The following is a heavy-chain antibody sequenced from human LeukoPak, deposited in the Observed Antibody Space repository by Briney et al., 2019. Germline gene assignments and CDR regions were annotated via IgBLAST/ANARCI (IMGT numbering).Heavy chain of an antibody. J-gene: IGHJ4*02. CDR3: ARDNWGSSWSSFDY. Sequence: SETLSLTCTVSGGSISSSSYYWGWIRQPPGKGLEWIGSIYYSGSTYYNPSLKGRVTISVDTSKNQFSLKLSSVTAADTAVYYCARDNWGSSWSSFDYWGQGTLVTVSS. V-gene: IGHV4-39*07. D-gene: IGHD6-13*01. CDR1: GGSISSSSYY. CDR2: IYYSGST.